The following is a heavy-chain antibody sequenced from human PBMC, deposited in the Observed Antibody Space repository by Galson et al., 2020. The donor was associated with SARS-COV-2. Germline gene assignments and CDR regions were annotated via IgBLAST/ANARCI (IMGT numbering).Heavy chain of an antibody. J-gene: IGHJ4*02. CDR3: ARFCSSSSCYKGANDY. V-gene: IGHV3-48*01. D-gene: IGHD2-2*01. CDR1: GFTISNYS. Sequence: AGTLTLSCAVSGFTISNYSINWVRQAHGNGLEWDSYISSTTNTKYYADPVKGRFTITRDNAKTSLYLQMNSLRAEDTSVYYCARFCSSSSCYKGANDYWGQGTLVIVSS. CDR2: ISSTTNTK.